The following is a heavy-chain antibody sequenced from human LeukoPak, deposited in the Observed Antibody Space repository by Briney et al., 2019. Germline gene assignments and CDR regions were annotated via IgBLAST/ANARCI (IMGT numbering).Heavy chain of an antibody. J-gene: IGHJ5*02. D-gene: IGHD3-3*01. CDR3: AREPDYDFWSGRINWFDP. V-gene: IGHV1-69*13. Sequence: ASVKVSCKASGGTFSSYAISWVRQAPGQGLEWMGGIIPIFGTANYAQKFQGRVTITADESTSTAYMELSSLRSEDTAVYYCAREPDYDFWSGRINWFDPWGQGTLVTVSS. CDR2: IIPIFGTA. CDR1: GGTFSSYA.